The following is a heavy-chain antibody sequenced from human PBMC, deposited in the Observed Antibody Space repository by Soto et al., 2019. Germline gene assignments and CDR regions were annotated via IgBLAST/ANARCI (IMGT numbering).Heavy chain of an antibody. V-gene: IGHV3-23*01. J-gene: IGHJ4*02. CDR2: ISGSGGST. CDR1: GFTFSSYA. D-gene: IGHD2-21*02. Sequence: PGGSLRLSCAASGFTFSSYAMSWVRQAPGKGLEWVSAISGSGGSTYYADSVKGRFTISRDYSKNTLYLQMNSLRAEYTAVYYCASLVTAHRSTSDYWGQGTLVTVSS. CDR3: ASLVTAHRSTSDY.